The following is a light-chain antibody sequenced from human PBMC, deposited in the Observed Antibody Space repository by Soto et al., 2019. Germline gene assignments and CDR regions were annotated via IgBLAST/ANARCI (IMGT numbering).Light chain of an antibody. J-gene: IGLJ7*01. V-gene: IGLV1-44*01. CDR1: SSNIGGNT. CDR3: ATWDDSLNAAV. CDR2: IND. Sequence: QLVLNQAPSTSGTPGQRVIISCSGSSSNIGGNTVHWYQHLPGTAPKLLIYINDQRPSGVPARFSGSTSGTSASLAISGLQSDDEAHYYCATWDDSLNAAVFGGGTQLTVL.